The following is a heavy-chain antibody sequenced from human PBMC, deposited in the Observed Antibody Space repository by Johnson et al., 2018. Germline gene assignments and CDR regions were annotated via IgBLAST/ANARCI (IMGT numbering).Heavy chain of an antibody. Sequence: VQLLESGGGVVQPGRSLRLSCAASGFTFSGYSMHWVRQAPGKGLEWVSTISDSGGSTYYADSVRGRFTISRENTKNTGFMQMERLRAEATAVYFGAKDLGPLCGRGYRYFQNCGQGTLVTVSS. J-gene: IGHJ1*01. CDR1: GFTFSGYS. CDR3: AKDLGPLCGRGYRYFQN. D-gene: IGHD2-15*01. CDR2: ISDSGGST. V-gene: IGHV3-23*01.